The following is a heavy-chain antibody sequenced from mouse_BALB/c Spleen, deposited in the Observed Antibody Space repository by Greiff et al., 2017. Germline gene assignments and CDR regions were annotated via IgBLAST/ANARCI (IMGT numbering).Heavy chain of an antibody. J-gene: IGHJ4*01. CDR1: GFSLTSYG. V-gene: IGHV2-5-1*01. CDR3: AKKKVQGFYAMDY. CDR2: IWRGGST. D-gene: IGHD2-14*01. Sequence: VQLKESGPSLVQPSQSLSITCTVSGFSLTSYGVHWVRQSPGKGLEWLGVIWRGGSTDYNAAFMSRLSITKDNSKSQVFFKMNSLQADDTAIYYCAKKKVQGFYAMDYWGQGTSVTVSS.